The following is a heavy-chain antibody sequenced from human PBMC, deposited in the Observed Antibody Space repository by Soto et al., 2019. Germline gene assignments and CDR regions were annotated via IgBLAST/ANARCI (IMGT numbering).Heavy chain of an antibody. CDR2: IFPGDSDT. CDR1: GYSFTNYW. V-gene: IGHV5-51*01. J-gene: IGHJ6*02. CDR3: ARTAAAGKYYYGTDV. Sequence: PGESLKISCKGSGYSFTNYWIGWVRQKPGKGLEWMGTIFPGDSDTRYSPSFQGQVTISADKSTSTAYLQWSSLKASDTAMYYCARTAAAGKYYYGTDVWGQGTTVTVS. D-gene: IGHD6-13*01.